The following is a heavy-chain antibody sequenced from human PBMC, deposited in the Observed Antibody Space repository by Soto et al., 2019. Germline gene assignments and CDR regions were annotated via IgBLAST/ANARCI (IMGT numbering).Heavy chain of an antibody. CDR1: GFSVSSNY. J-gene: IGHJ3*02. CDR2: SYMVGST. CDR3: ARGKYYYLFDI. Sequence: EVQLVESGGGLVQRGGSLRLSCVASGFSVSSNYMSWVRQAPGKGLEWVSISYMVGSTYYADPVKGRFTISRDNSKNTLFLHMNNVRAEDTAVYYCARGKYYYLFDIWGQGTMVTVSS. V-gene: IGHV3-53*01. D-gene: IGHD3-10*01.